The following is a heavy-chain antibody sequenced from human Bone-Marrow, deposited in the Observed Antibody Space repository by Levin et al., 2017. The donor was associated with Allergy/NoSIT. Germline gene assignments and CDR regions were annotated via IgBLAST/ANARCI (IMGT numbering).Heavy chain of an antibody. CDR1: GFLFNDYA. CDR3: TKAFGFFNGYSSSSFGS. CDR2: INWSSQSV. D-gene: IGHD2-2*03. J-gene: IGHJ4*02. V-gene: IGHV3-9*01. Sequence: GGSLRLSCATSGFLFNDYAMHWVRLAPGKGLEWVSGINWSSQSVGYADSVKGRFTISRDNAKRSLYLQMDNLRPDDTAVYYCTKAFGFFNGYSSSSFGSWGQGILVTVSS.